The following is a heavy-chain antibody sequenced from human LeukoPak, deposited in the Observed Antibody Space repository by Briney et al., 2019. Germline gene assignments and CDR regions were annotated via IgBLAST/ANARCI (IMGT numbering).Heavy chain of an antibody. D-gene: IGHD1-26*01. Sequence: GGSLRLSCAASGFTVSSNYMSWVRQAPGKGLEWVSVIYSGGSTYYADSVKGRFTISRDNSKNTLYLQMNSLRAEDTAVYYCASLFLVGATSDYWGQGTLVTVSS. CDR2: IYSGGST. CDR1: GFTVSSNY. V-gene: IGHV3-53*01. CDR3: ASLFLVGATSDY. J-gene: IGHJ4*02.